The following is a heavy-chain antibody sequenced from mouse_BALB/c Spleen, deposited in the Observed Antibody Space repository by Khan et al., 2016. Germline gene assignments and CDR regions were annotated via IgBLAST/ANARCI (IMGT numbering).Heavy chain of an antibody. CDR3: VRYEYTTAPYAY. CDR2: FYPGGVSI. J-gene: IGHJ3*01. V-gene: IGHV1-62-2*01. Sequence: QVQLQQSGAELVRPGASVKLSYKASGFTFTDYTIYWVKQKPGQGLEWIGWFYPGGVSIKYNENFKDKATLTADKSSSTVYMELSRLTSEDSAVYCGVRYEYTTAPYAYWGQGTLVTVST. D-gene: IGHD1-2*01. CDR1: GFTFTDYT.